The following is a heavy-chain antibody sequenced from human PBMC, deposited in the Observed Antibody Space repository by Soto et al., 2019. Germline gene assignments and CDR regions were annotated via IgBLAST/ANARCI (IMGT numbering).Heavy chain of an antibody. Sequence: GGSLRLSCAASGFTFSSYGMHWVRQAPGKGLEWVAVISYDGSNKYYADSVKGRFTISRDNSKNTLYLQMNSLRAEDTAVYYCAKEGQTYYYDSSDYSPFDYWGQGTLVTVS. D-gene: IGHD3-22*01. CDR1: GFTFSSYG. V-gene: IGHV3-30*18. CDR3: AKEGQTYYYDSSDYSPFDY. CDR2: ISYDGSNK. J-gene: IGHJ4*02.